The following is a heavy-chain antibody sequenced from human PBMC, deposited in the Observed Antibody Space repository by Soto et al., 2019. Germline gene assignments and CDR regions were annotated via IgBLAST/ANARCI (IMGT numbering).Heavy chain of an antibody. CDR1: GGSISSSSYY. CDR2: IYYSGST. CDR3: ASTNVLRSLEWFGHAFDI. V-gene: IGHV4-39*01. Sequence: QLQLQESGPGLVKPSETLSLTCTVSGGSISSSSYYWGWIRQPPGKGLEWIGSIYYSGSTYYNPSLKSLVTISVDTSKNQFSLKLSSVTAADTAVYYCASTNVLRSLEWFGHAFDIWSQGTMVTVSS. J-gene: IGHJ3*02. D-gene: IGHD3-3*01.